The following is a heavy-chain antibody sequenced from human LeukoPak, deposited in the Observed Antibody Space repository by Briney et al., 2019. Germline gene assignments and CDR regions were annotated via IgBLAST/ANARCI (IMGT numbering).Heavy chain of an antibody. CDR1: GGSMSSYY. CDR2: IYYSGSA. D-gene: IGHD5-12*01. Sequence: SETLSLTCTVSGGSMSSYYWSWIRQPPGKGLEWIGYIYYSGSANYNPSLKSRVTISVDTSKNQFTLKLSSVTAADTAVYYCARGRYGWLPFDYWGQGTLVTVSS. J-gene: IGHJ4*02. CDR3: ARGRYGWLPFDY. V-gene: IGHV4-59*01.